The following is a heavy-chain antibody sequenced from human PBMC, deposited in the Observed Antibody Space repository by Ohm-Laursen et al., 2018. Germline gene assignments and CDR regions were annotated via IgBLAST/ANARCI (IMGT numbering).Heavy chain of an antibody. D-gene: IGHD3-10*01. CDR3: ARDTGDYYYYGMDV. CDR2: ISSSGSTI. Sequence: SLRLSCSASGFTSSSYEMNWVRQAPGKGLEWVSYISSSGSTIYYADSVKGRFTISRDNAKNSLYLQMNSLRAEDTAVYYCARDTGDYYYYGMDVWGQGTTVTVSS. V-gene: IGHV3-48*03. CDR1: GFTSSSYE. J-gene: IGHJ6*02.